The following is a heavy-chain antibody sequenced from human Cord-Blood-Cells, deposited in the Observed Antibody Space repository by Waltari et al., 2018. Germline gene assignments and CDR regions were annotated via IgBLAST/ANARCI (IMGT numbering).Heavy chain of an antibody. CDR2: IYHSGST. Sequence: QVQLQESGPGLVKPSETLSLTCAVSGYSISSGYYWGWIRQPPGKGLEWIGSIYHSGSTYYNPSLKSRVTISVDTSKNQFSLKLSSVTAADTAVYYCARAKGTSFGVVISYFDYWGQGTLVTVSS. CDR1: GYSISSGYY. D-gene: IGHD3-3*01. J-gene: IGHJ4*02. CDR3: ARAKGTSFGVVISYFDY. V-gene: IGHV4-38-2*01.